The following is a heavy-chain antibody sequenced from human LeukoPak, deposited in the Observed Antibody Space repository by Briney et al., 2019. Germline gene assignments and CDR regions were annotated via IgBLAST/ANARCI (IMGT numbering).Heavy chain of an antibody. Sequence: GASVKVSCKASGGTFSSYAISWVRQAPGQGLEWMGRIIPILDIANYAQKFQGRVTITADKSTSTAYMELSSLRSEDTAVYYCTRSKRGYSYVGYFDYWGQGTLVTVSS. CDR2: IIPILDIA. D-gene: IGHD5-18*01. CDR1: GGTFSSYA. J-gene: IGHJ4*02. V-gene: IGHV1-69*04. CDR3: TRSKRGYSYVGYFDY.